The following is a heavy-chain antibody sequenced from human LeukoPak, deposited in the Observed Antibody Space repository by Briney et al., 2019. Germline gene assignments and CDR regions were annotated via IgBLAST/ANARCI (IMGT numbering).Heavy chain of an antibody. CDR3: AKDFRYSSGYYVY. D-gene: IGHD3-22*01. Sequence: GGSLRLSCAASGFTFSTYGMHWVRQPPGKGLEWVAVISYDEKSKFYADSVKGRFTISRDNSKNTLYLQMNSLRAEDTAVYYCAKDFRYSSGYYVYWGQGTLVTVSS. V-gene: IGHV3-30*18. J-gene: IGHJ4*02. CDR1: GFTFSTYG. CDR2: ISYDEKSK.